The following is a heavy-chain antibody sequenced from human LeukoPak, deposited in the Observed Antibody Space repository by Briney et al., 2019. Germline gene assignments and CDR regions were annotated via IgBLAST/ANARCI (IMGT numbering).Heavy chain of an antibody. CDR1: QSTFYSYW. J-gene: IGHJ4*02. CDR2: VNSDRTST. V-gene: IGHV3-74*03. CDR3: AGGGFSGFDH. D-gene: IGHD4-23*01. Sequence: GGSLRLSCAAAQSTFYSYWMHWVRLVPGKGLAWVSRVNSDRTSTTYADSVKGRFTVSRDNAQNTLYLQMDSLRVDDTAVYYCAGGGFSGFDHWGQGILVTVSS.